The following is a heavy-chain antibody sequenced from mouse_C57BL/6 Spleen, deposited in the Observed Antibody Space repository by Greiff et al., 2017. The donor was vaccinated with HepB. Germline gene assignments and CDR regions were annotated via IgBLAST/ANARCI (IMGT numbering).Heavy chain of an antibody. CDR2: IYPGGGYT. Sequence: QVQLQQSGAELVRPGTSVKMSCKASGYTFTNYWIGWAKQRPGHGLEWIGDIYPGGGYTNYNEKFKGKATLTADKSSSTAYLQFSSLTSEDSAIYYCARLEYYGSGSGYYAMDYWGQGTSVTVSS. V-gene: IGHV1-63*01. J-gene: IGHJ4*01. D-gene: IGHD1-1*01. CDR1: GYTFTNYW. CDR3: ARLEYYGSGSGYYAMDY.